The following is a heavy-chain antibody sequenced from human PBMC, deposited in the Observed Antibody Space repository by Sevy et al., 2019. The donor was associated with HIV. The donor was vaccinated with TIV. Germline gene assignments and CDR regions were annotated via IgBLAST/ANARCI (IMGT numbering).Heavy chain of an antibody. Sequence: GESLKISCKGSGYSFTSHWIAWVRQMPGKGLEWMGIIYPDDSDTKYSPSFQDQVTFSADKSIFTAYLQWTNLKASDTAVYYCATSRSGYFDGSGYYIYWGQGTTVTVSS. CDR3: ATSRSGYFDGSGYYIY. CDR1: GYSFTSHW. J-gene: IGHJ6*02. CDR2: IYPDDSDT. D-gene: IGHD3-22*01. V-gene: IGHV5-51*01.